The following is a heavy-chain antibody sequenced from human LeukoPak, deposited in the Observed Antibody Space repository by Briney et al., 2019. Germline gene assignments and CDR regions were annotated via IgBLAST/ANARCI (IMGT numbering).Heavy chain of an antibody. CDR3: ATPLSFGGY. CDR2: ITNTGGTV. Sequence: GGSLRLSCATSGFTFSSYSMNWVRQAPGKGLEWLSYITNTGGTVYYADSVKGRFTISRDNAKNSLYLQMSSLRAEDTAVYCCATPLSFGGYWGQGTLVTVSS. V-gene: IGHV3-48*01. J-gene: IGHJ4*02. D-gene: IGHD3-10*01. CDR1: GFTFSSYS.